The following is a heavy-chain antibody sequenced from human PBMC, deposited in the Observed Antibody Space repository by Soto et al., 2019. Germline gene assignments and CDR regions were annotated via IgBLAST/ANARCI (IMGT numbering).Heavy chain of an antibody. CDR1: GGSISSYY. V-gene: IGHV4-59*08. J-gene: IGHJ5*02. CDR3: ARAKAPLYSSSWYWFDP. CDR2: IYYSGST. D-gene: IGHD6-13*01. Sequence: PSETLSLTCTVSGGSISSYYWSWIRQPPGKGLEWIGYIYYSGSTNYNPSLKSRVTISVDTSKNQFSLKLSSVTAADTAVYYCARAKAPLYSSSWYWFDPWGQGTLVTSPQ.